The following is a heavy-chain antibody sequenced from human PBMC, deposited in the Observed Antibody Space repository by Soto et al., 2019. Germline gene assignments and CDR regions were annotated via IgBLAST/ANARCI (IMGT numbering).Heavy chain of an antibody. Sequence: EVQLLESGGGLVQPGGSLRLSCAASGFTFSSYAMSWVRQAPGKGLEWVSGSSGSGDSTYYADSVKGRFTISRDNSKNTLYLQMNSLRAEDTAVDYCAKGVAGIAVAGTGYFQHWGQGTLVTVSS. D-gene: IGHD6-19*01. CDR3: AKGVAGIAVAGTGYFQH. CDR1: GFTFSSYA. CDR2: SSGSGDST. V-gene: IGHV3-23*01. J-gene: IGHJ1*01.